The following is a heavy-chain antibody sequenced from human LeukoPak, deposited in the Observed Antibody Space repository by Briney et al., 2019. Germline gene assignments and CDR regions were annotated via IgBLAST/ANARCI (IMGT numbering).Heavy chain of an antibody. CDR1: GFTFSNAW. Sequence: GGSLRLSCAASGFTFSNAWMSWVRQAPGKGLEWVGRIKSKTDGGTTDYAAPVKGRFTISRDDSKNTLYLQMNSLKTEDTAVYYCTTRYYDFWSGYWSDAFDIWGQGTMVTVSS. J-gene: IGHJ3*02. D-gene: IGHD3-3*01. V-gene: IGHV3-15*01. CDR2: IKSKTDGGTT. CDR3: TTRYYDFWSGYWSDAFDI.